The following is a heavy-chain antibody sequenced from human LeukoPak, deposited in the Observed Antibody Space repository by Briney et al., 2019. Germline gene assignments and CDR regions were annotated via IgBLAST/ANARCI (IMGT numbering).Heavy chain of an antibody. D-gene: IGHD6-13*01. J-gene: IGHJ6*03. CDR2: ISWDGGST. CDR3: AKDFGAARGYYYYMDV. CDR1: GFTFDDYT. V-gene: IGHV3-43*01. Sequence: GGSLRLSCAASGFTFDDYTMHWVRHAPGKGLEWVSLISWDGGSTYYADSVKGRFTISRDNSKNSLYLQMNSLRTEDTALYYCAKDFGAARGYYYYMDVWGKGTTVTVSS.